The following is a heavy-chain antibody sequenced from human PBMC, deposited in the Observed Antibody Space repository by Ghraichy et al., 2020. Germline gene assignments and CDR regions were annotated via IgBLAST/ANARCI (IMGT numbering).Heavy chain of an antibody. CDR2: FNPSGGPT. Sequence: ASVKVSCKAGRSHVCTSVTSWERESRGLRVEWMGVFNPSGGPTSKAQQFQDRVTITSDTATTTVYLELSSLTSADTGVYYCARERLNGGYFYGWDVWGQGITVTVSS. CDR3: ARERLNGGYFYGWDV. V-gene: IGHV1-46*01. CDR1: RSHVCTSV. J-gene: IGHJ6*02. D-gene: IGHD3-16*01.